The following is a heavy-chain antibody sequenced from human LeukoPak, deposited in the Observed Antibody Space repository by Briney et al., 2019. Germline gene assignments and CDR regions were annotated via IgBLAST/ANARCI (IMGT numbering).Heavy chain of an antibody. CDR3: ARDIGGYCSSTSCYAIGY. CDR1: DDSISNNRYF. V-gene: IGHV4-39*07. D-gene: IGHD2-2*03. CDR2: IYHSGST. Sequence: SETLSLTCTISDDSISNNRYFWAWIRQPPGKGLEWIGSIYHSGSTYYNPSLKSRVTISVDTSKNQFSLKLSSVTAADTAVYYCARDIGGYCSSTSCYAIGYWGQGTLVTVSS. J-gene: IGHJ4*02.